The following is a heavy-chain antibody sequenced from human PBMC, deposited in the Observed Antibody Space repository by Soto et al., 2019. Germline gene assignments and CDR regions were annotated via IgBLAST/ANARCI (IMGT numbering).Heavy chain of an antibody. CDR2: INAGNGNT. CDR1: GYTFTSYA. D-gene: IGHD1-7*01. CDR3: ARTGTTFNWFDP. V-gene: IGHV1-3*01. J-gene: IGHJ5*02. Sequence: ASVKVSCKASGYTFTSYAMHWVRQAPGQRPEWMGWINAGNGNTKYSQKFQGRVTITRDTSASTAYMELSSLRSEDTAVYYCARTGTTFNWFDPWGQGTLVTVSS.